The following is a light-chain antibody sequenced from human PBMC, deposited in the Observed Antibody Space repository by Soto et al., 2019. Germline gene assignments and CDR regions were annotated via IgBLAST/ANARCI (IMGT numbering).Light chain of an antibody. CDR1: SSDVGGYNF. CDR3: SSYTSSSTHV. J-gene: IGLJ1*01. CDR2: DVS. Sequence: QSVLTQPASVSGSPGQSITISCTGTSSDVGGYNFVSWYQQHPGKAPKLMIHDVSNRSSGVSNRFSGSKSGNTASLTISGLQAEDEADYYCSSYTSSSTHVFGTGTKLTVL. V-gene: IGLV2-14*01.